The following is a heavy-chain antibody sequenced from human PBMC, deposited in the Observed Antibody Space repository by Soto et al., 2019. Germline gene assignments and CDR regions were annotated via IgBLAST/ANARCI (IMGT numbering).Heavy chain of an antibody. Sequence: SETLSLTCTVSGGSISSGVYYWSWIRQHPGKGLEWIGYIYYSGSTYYNPSLKSRVTISVDTSKNQFSLKLSSVTAADTAVYYCARFDSSGYPLTPSWFDPWGQGTLVTVSS. CDR3: ARFDSSGYPLTPSWFDP. J-gene: IGHJ5*02. D-gene: IGHD3-22*01. CDR1: GGSISSGVYY. CDR2: IYYSGST. V-gene: IGHV4-31*03.